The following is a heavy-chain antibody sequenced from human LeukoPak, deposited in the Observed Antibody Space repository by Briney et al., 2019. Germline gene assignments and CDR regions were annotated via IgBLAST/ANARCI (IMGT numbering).Heavy chain of an antibody. CDR1: VGTFSSYA. Sequence: SVKVSCKSSVGTFSSYAISWVRQPPGQAREWMGRIIPIRCIANYAQKFQGRVTITPDKSTSTHYMELSSLRAEDTAVYYCATGRSEYSSGYGSLGYWGQGTLVTVSS. CDR3: ATGRSEYSSGYGSLGY. D-gene: IGHD3-22*01. J-gene: IGHJ4*02. V-gene: IGHV1-69*04. CDR2: IIPIRCIA.